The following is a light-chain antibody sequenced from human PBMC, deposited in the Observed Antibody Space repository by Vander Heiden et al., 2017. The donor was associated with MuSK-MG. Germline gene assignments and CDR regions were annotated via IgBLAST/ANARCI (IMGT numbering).Light chain of an antibody. J-gene: IGLJ1*01. CDR1: ALAKQY. CDR2: KDN. Sequence: SSALTQPPSVSVSPGQTARIPCSGDALAKQYSYWYQQRPGQAPRLVIFKDNKRPSGIPERFSGSTSGTIVTLTISGVQADDEADYYCQSSDISGSYFVFGPGTKVIVL. CDR3: QSSDISGSYFV. V-gene: IGLV3-25*03.